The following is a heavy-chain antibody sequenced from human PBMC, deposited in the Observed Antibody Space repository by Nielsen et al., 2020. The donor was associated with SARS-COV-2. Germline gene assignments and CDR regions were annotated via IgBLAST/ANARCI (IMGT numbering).Heavy chain of an antibody. CDR3: ARDRRYFDWLSPAYYYYGMDV. V-gene: IGHV3-30*03. CDR2: ISYEGSKK. J-gene: IGHJ6*02. CDR1: GFTFNNYG. Sequence: GGSLRLSCAASGFTFNNYGFYWVRQAPGKGLEWVASISYEGSKKYYGDSLTGRFTISRDNAKNSLYLQMNSLRAEDTAVYYCARDRRYFDWLSPAYYYYGMDVWGQGTTVTVSS. D-gene: IGHD3-9*01.